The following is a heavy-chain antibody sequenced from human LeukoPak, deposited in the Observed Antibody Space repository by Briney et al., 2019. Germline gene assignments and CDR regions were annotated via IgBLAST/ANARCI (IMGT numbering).Heavy chain of an antibody. J-gene: IGHJ6*02. D-gene: IGHD3-9*01. CDR3: ARDYDILTGYYPSYGMDV. CDR1: GFTFSSYS. V-gene: IGHV3-21*01. Sequence: GGSLRLSCAASGFTFSSYSMNWVRQAPGKGLEWVSSISSISSYIYYADSVKGRFTISRDNAKNSLYLQMNSLRAEDTAVYYCARDYDILTGYYPSYGMDVWGQGTTVTVSS. CDR2: ISSISSYI.